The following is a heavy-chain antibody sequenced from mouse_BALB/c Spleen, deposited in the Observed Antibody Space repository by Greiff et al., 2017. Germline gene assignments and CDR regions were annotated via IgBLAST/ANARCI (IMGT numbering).Heavy chain of an antibody. V-gene: IGHV2-2*02. CDR2: IWSGGST. J-gene: IGHJ1*01. Sequence: VKLVESGPGLVQPSQSLSITCTVSGFSLASYGVHWVRQSPGKGLEWLGVIWSGGSTDYNAAFISRLSISKDNSKSQVFFKMNSLQANDTAIYYCANYYYGSWYFDVWGAGTTVTVSS. CDR3: ANYYYGSWYFDV. CDR1: GFSLASYG. D-gene: IGHD1-1*01.